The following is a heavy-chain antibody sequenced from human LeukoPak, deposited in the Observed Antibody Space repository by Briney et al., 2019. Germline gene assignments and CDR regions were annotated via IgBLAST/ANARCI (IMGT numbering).Heavy chain of an antibody. J-gene: IGHJ4*02. Sequence: GASVKVSCKASGYTFTSYGISWVRQAPGQGLEWVGWISAYNGNTKYAPKLQGRVTVTTDTSTSTAYMELRSLRSDDTAVYYCARATLVRGVIRSYFDYWGPGTLVTVSS. CDR2: ISAYNGNT. V-gene: IGHV1-18*01. CDR1: GYTFTSYG. D-gene: IGHD3-10*01. CDR3: ARATLVRGVIRSYFDY.